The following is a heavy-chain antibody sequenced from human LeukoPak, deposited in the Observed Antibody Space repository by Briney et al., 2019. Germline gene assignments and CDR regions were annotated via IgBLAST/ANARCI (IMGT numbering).Heavy chain of an antibody. CDR3: AKDQGATRVYWFDP. CDR1: GFTFSTYA. V-gene: IGHV3-23*01. CDR2: ISGSGVHT. Sequence: GGSLRLSCAASGFTFSTYAMAWVRQAPGKGPEWVSGISGSGVHTYYPDSVKGRFTISRDNSKNTLLLHMSSLRVEDTAVYYCAKDQGATRVYWFDPWGQGTLVTVSS. J-gene: IGHJ5*02. D-gene: IGHD1-26*01.